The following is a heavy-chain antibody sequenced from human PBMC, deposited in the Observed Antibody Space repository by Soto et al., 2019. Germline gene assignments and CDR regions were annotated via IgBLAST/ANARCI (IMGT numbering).Heavy chain of an antibody. CDR3: SRSEVGDYMDV. D-gene: IGHD3-3*01. CDR2: LNPNNGNT. V-gene: IGHV1-8*01. Sequence: QAQLEQSGAEVKEPGASVKVSCKASENTFTNYDIIWVRQAPGQGLEWMGWLNPNNGNTGYAPKFRGRDTTTRDPSKRTPFMEMSSLRAEDTAVYYCSRSEVGDYMDVWGKGTTVTVSS. CDR1: ENTFTNYD. J-gene: IGHJ6*03.